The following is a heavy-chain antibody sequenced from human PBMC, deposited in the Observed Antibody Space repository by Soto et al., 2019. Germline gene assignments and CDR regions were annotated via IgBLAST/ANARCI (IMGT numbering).Heavy chain of an antibody. D-gene: IGHD2-15*01. CDR1: GYTFTSYG. CDR2: ISAYNGNT. V-gene: IGHV1-18*01. CDR3: ARDKGYCSGGSCYEYDY. Sequence: SVKVSCKASGYTFTSYGISWVRQAPGQGLEWMGWISAYNGNTNYAQKLQGRVTMTTDTSTSTAYMELRSLRSDDTAVYYCARDKGYCSGGSCYEYDYWGQGTLVTVSS. J-gene: IGHJ4*02.